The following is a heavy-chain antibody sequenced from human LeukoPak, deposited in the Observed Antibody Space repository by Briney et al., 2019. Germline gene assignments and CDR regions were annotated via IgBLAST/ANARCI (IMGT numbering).Heavy chain of an antibody. CDR1: GFTFSSST. V-gene: IGHV3-74*01. CDR2: ISGDGTTT. CDR3: ARGGPPFY. Sequence: GGSLRLSCAASGFTFSSSTMNWVRQAPGKGLVWVSRISGDGTTTTYADSVKGRFTISRDNAKNTLYLQMNSLRAKDRAVYYCARGGPPFYWGQGSLVTVSS. J-gene: IGHJ4*02.